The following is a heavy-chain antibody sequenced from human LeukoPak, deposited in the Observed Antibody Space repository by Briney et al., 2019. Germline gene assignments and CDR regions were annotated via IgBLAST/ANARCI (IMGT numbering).Heavy chain of an antibody. CDR1: GFTFSNAW. CDR2: IKSKTDGGTT. CDR3: TRQWELLPFDY. J-gene: IGHJ4*02. D-gene: IGHD1-26*01. V-gene: IGHV3-15*01. Sequence: GGSLRLSRAASGFTFSNAWMSWVRQAPGKGLEWVGRIKSKTDGGTTDYAAPVKGRFTISRDDSKNTLYLQMNSLKTEDTAVYYCTRQWELLPFDYWGQGTLVTVSS.